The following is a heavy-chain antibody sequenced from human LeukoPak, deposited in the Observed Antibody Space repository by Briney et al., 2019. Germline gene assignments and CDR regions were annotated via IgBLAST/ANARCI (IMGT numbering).Heavy chain of an antibody. V-gene: IGHV4-39*01. CDR1: GGPISSTNYF. Sequence: NPSETLSLTCTGSGGPISSTNYFWGCIRQPPGKGLEWVGSIHYSGSTYYDPSLKSRVTISVDTSKNQFSLKLSSVTAADTAVYYCASHPGYYTSGTSYNQYYFDYWGQGTLVTVSS. D-gene: IGHD3-10*01. CDR2: IHYSGST. CDR3: ASHPGYYTSGTSYNQYYFDY. J-gene: IGHJ4*02.